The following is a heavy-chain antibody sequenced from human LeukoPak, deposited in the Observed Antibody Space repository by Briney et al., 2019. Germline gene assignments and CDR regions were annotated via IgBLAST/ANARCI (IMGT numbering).Heavy chain of an antibody. CDR2: IDHRGST. V-gene: IGHV4-34*01. D-gene: IGHD5-24*01. CDR1: GGASSGYY. CDR3: ARTRDGYLRY. Sequence: TSETLSLTCAAYGGASSGYYCTWIRQPPGKVLEWIGEIDHRGSTHYNPSLQSRVTISIDTSKNQFSLKVSSVTAADTALYYCARTRDGYLRYWSKGSLVTVSS. J-gene: IGHJ4*02.